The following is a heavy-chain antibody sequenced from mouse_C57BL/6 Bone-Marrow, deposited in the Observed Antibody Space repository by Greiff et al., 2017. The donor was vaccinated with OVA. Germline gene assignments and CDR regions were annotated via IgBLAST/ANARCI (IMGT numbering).Heavy chain of an antibody. Sequence: QVQLKESGAELVRPGASVTLSCKASGYTFTDYEMHWVKQTPVHGLEWIGAIDPETGGTAYNQKFKGKAILTADKSSSTAYMELRSLTSEDSAVYYCTREEGYYRYFDVWGTGTTVTVSS. V-gene: IGHV1-15*01. J-gene: IGHJ1*03. CDR1: GYTFTDYE. D-gene: IGHD2-2*01. CDR3: TREEGYYRYFDV. CDR2: IDPETGGT.